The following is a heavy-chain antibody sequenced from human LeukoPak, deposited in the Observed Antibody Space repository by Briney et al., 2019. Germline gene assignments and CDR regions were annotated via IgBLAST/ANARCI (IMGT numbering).Heavy chain of an antibody. Sequence: SETLSLTCTVSGGSMSPYHWGWIRQPPGKGLEWTGYIYYSGSTNYNPSLNSRVTISVDTSKNQFSLRLSSATAADTAIYYCARAVSGRFDYGGQGPRVT. CDR1: GGSMSPYH. CDR2: IYYSGST. CDR3: ARAVSGRFDY. V-gene: IGHV4-59*08. J-gene: IGHJ4*02. D-gene: IGHD6-19*01.